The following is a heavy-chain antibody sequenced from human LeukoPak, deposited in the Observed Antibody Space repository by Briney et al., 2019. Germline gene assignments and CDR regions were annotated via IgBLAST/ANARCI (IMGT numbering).Heavy chain of an antibody. CDR3: ASPTYSSGWYLGY. CDR1: GFNFRIAW. CDR2: INSDGSST. D-gene: IGHD6-19*01. Sequence: GGSLRLSCAASGFNFRIAWMSWVRQAPGKGLVWVSRINSDGSSTSYADSVKGRFTISRDNAKNTLYLQMNSLRAEDTGVYYCASPTYSSGWYLGYWGQGTLVTVSS. J-gene: IGHJ4*02. V-gene: IGHV3-74*01.